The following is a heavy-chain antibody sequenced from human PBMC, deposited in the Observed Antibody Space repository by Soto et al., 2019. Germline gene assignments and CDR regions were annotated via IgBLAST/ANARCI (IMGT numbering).Heavy chain of an antibody. CDR2: ISSNGGST. V-gene: IGHV3-64D*08. D-gene: IGHD5-12*01. CDR3: AREGYSDYDSFDC. Sequence: GGSLRLSCSASGFTFSSYAMHWVRQAPGKGLEYVSAISSNGGSTYYADSVKGRFSISRDNSKNTLYLQMSSLGAEDTAVYYCAREGYSDYDSFDCWGQGTLVTVSS. J-gene: IGHJ4*02. CDR1: GFTFSSYA.